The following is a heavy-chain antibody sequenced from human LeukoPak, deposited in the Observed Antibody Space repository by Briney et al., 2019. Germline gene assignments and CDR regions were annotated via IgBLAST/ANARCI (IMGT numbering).Heavy chain of an antibody. CDR3: ATGLSGYNHGGYFDY. J-gene: IGHJ4*02. V-gene: IGHV1-2*02. CDR1: GYTFTGYY. Sequence: GASVKVSCKASGYTFTGYYMHWVRQAPGQGLEWMGWINPNSGGTNYAQKFQGRVTMTRDTSISTAYMELSSLRSEDTAVYYCATGLSGYNHGGYFDYWGQGTLVTVSS. CDR2: INPNSGGT. D-gene: IGHD5-18*01.